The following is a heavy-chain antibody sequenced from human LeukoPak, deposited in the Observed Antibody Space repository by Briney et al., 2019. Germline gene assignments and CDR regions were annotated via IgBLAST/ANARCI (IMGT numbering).Heavy chain of an antibody. CDR3: ARVVVGEARGYFDY. D-gene: IGHD3-10*01. CDR2: INHSGST. J-gene: IGHJ4*02. CDR1: GGSFSGYY. V-gene: IGHV4-34*01. Sequence: SSETLSLTCAVYGGSFSGYYWSWIRQPPGKGLEWIGEINHSGSTNYNPSLKSRVTISVDTSKNQFSLKLSSVTAADTAVYYCARVVVGEARGYFDYWGKGTLVTVSS.